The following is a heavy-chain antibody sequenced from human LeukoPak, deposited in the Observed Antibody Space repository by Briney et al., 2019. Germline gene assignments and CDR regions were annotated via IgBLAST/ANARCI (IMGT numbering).Heavy chain of an antibody. D-gene: IGHD7-27*01. V-gene: IGHV4-4*09. J-gene: IGHJ4*02. CDR3: ARRNWGPFDS. Sequence: PSETLSLTCTVSGGSLITYYWSWVRQPPGKGLEWIGYFHTSGSGSTDYNPSLKSRATISLDTSKKQFSLNLTSVTAADTAVYYCARRNWGPFDSWGRGTQVTVSP. CDR2: TSGSGST. CDR1: GGSLITYY.